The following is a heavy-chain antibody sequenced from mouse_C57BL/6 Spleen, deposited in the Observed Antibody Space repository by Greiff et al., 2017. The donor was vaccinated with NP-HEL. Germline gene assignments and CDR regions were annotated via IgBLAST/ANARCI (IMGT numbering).Heavy chain of an antibody. V-gene: IGHV1-80*01. CDR3: AREGSSLAWFAY. D-gene: IGHD1-1*01. CDR1: GYAFSSYW. CDR2: IYPGDGDT. Sequence: VQLQQSGAELVKPGASVKISCKASGYAFSSYWMNWVKQRPGKGLEWIGQIYPGDGDTNYNGKFKGKGTLTADKSSSTDDMQLSSLTSEDSAVYIWAREGSSLAWFAYWGQGARVTVSA. J-gene: IGHJ3*01.